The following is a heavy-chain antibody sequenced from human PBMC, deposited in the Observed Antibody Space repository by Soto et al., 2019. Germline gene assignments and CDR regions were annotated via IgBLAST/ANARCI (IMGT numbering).Heavy chain of an antibody. Sequence: QVQLVQSGAEVKKPGSSVKVSCKASGGTFSSYAISWVRQAPGQGIEWMGGIIPIFGTANYAQKFQGRVTITADESTSTAYMELSSLRSEDTAVYYCARGPTDYAGNSEWYFDLWGRGTLVTVSS. J-gene: IGHJ2*01. V-gene: IGHV1-69*12. CDR2: IIPIFGTA. D-gene: IGHD4-17*01. CDR3: ARGPTDYAGNSEWYFDL. CDR1: GGTFSSYA.